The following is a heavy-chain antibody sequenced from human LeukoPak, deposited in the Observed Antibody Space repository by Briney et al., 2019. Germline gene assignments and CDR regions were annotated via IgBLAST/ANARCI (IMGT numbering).Heavy chain of an antibody. Sequence: PSETLSLTCTVSGGSISSYYWNWIRQSPGKGLEWIGYDLYSGSGDYNPSLKSRVTILIDTSKNQFSLKLSSVTTADTAVYYCARSFVSSIAARHWYFDLWGRGTRVIVSS. CDR1: GGSISSYY. CDR2: DLYSGSG. J-gene: IGHJ2*01. D-gene: IGHD6-6*01. CDR3: ARSFVSSIAARHWYFDL. V-gene: IGHV4-59*01.